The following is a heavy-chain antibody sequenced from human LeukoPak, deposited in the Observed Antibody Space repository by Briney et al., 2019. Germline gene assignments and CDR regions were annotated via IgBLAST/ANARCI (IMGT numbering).Heavy chain of an antibody. Sequence: GGSLRLYCAASGFTFSSYGMHWVRQAPGKGLEWVAVIWYDGSNKYYADSVKGRFTISRDNSKNTLYLQMNSLRAEDTAVYYCARGPDTMNAFDIWGQGTMVTVSS. D-gene: IGHD3-22*01. CDR2: IWYDGSNK. CDR1: GFTFSSYG. V-gene: IGHV3-33*01. J-gene: IGHJ3*02. CDR3: ARGPDTMNAFDI.